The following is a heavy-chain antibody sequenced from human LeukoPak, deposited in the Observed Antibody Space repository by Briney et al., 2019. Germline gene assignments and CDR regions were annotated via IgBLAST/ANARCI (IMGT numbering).Heavy chain of an antibody. CDR2: INPNSGGT. CDR1: GYTFTGYY. V-gene: IGHV1-2*02. Sequence: ASVKVSCKASGYTFTGYYMHWVRQAPGQGLEWMGWINPNSGGTNYAQKFQGRVTMTRDTSISTAYMELRSLRSDDTAVYYCARDEGYYYDSSGYYFVSDYWGQGTLVTVSS. J-gene: IGHJ4*02. D-gene: IGHD3-22*01. CDR3: ARDEGYYYDSSGYYFVSDY.